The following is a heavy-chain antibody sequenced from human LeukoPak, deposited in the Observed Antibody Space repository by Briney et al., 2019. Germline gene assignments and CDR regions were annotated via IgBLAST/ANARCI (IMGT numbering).Heavy chain of an antibody. CDR2: ISYDGSNK. Sequence: WGSVRLSCAASGFTFSSYGMHWVRQAPGKGLEWVAVISYDGSNKYYADSVKGRFTISRDNSKNTLYLQVNSLRAEDTAAYYCAKSEGSSSARRFDYWGQGTLVTVSS. CDR3: AKSEGSSSARRFDY. D-gene: IGHD6-19*01. J-gene: IGHJ4*02. CDR1: GFTFSSYG. V-gene: IGHV3-30*18.